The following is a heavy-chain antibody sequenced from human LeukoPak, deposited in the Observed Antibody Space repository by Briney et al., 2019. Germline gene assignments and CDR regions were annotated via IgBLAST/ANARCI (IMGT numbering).Heavy chain of an antibody. CDR3: ARAVRYDDSSGYYFDY. D-gene: IGHD3-22*01. CDR2: ISSSSSYT. J-gene: IGHJ4*02. CDR1: GFTFSDYY. Sequence: GGSLRLSCAASGFTFSDYYMSWIRQAPGKGLEWVSYISSSSSYTDYADSVKGRFTISRDNAKNSLYLQMNSLRAEDTAVYYCARAVRYDDSSGYYFDYWGQGTLVTVSS. V-gene: IGHV3-11*05.